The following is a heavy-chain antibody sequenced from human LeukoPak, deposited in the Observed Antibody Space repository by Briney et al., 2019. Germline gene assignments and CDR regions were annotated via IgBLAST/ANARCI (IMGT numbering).Heavy chain of an antibody. V-gene: IGHV4-30-2*02. CDR3: ARSAYDYVWGSPTFYFDY. CDR1: GGSISSGGYY. CDR2: IYHSGST. Sequence: PSETLSLTCTVSGGSISSGGYYWSWIWQPPGKGLEWIGYIYHSGSTYYDPSLKSRVTISVDRSKNQFSLKLSSVTAADTAVYYCARSAYDYVWGSPTFYFDYWGQGTLVTVSS. D-gene: IGHD3-16*01. J-gene: IGHJ4*02.